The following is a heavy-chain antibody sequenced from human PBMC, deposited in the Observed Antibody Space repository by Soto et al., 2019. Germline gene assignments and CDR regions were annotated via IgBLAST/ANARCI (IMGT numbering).Heavy chain of an antibody. CDR1: GGSITSSSHF. J-gene: IGHJ5*02. CDR3: ARAVETGGNWFDP. V-gene: IGHV4-61*01. CDR2: IYYSGTT. D-gene: IGHD1-1*01. Sequence: SETLSLTCSASGGSITSSSHFWSWIRQPPGKGLEWIGHIYYSGTTNYNPSLKSRITMSVDTSKNQFSLKLSSVTAADTAVYYCARAVETGGNWFDPWGQGTLVTVSS.